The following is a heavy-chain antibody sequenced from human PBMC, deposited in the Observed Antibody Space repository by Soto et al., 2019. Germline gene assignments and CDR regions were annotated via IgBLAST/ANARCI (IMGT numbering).Heavy chain of an antibody. CDR1: GFAVSSKY. J-gene: IGHJ4*02. CDR3: VQTTGWPGFDF. V-gene: IGHV3-53*01. Sequence: EVQLVESGGGLIHPGGSLRLSCAASGFAVSSKYMTWVRQATGKGLEWVSVIYGGGTTYYADSVKGRLTISRDTSKNTLYLQMNSLRAEDTAVYYCVQTTGWPGFDFCGQGTLVTVSS. CDR2: IYGGGTT. D-gene: IGHD6-19*01.